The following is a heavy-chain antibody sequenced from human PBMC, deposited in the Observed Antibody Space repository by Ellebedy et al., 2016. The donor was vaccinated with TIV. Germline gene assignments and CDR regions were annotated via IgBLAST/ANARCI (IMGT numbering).Heavy chain of an antibody. J-gene: IGHJ4*02. CDR3: ARDTYYYDSSGYYIPPCFDY. D-gene: IGHD3-22*01. CDR1: GFTFSSYW. Sequence: GESLKISXAASGFTFSSYWMSWVRRAPGKGLEWVANINQHGSEKYYVDSVRGRFTISRDNARNSLSLQMNSLRAEDTAVYYCARDTYYYDSSGYYIPPCFDYWGQGTLVTVSS. V-gene: IGHV3-7*01. CDR2: INQHGSEK.